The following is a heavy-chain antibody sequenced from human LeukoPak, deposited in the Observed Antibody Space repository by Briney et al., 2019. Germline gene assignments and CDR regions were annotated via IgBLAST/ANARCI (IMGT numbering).Heavy chain of an antibody. CDR3: ATDFYVST. Sequence: GGSLRLSCATSGFTFSNAWMNWVRQAPGKGLEWVGRIRSNSDGGTIDYAAPVKGRFTLSRDDSKTTLYLQMNSLQTEDTAVYYCATDFYVSTWGQGTLVTVSS. CDR1: GFTFSNAW. CDR2: IRSNSDGGTI. J-gene: IGHJ5*02. D-gene: IGHD3-22*01. V-gene: IGHV3-15*07.